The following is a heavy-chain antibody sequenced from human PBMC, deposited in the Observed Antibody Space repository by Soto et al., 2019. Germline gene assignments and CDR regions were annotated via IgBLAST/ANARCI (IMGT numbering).Heavy chain of an antibody. J-gene: IGHJ6*03. CDR2: IYYSGST. CDR3: ARHLTKAGWLTGDSRGPYYYYMDV. Sequence: QVQLQESGPGLVKPSETLSLTCTVSGGSISSYYWSWIRQPPGKGLEWIGYIYYSGSTNYNPSLKSRVTISVDTSKNQFSLKLSSVTAADTAVYYCARHLTKAGWLTGDSRGPYYYYMDVWGKGTTVTVSS. D-gene: IGHD7-27*01. CDR1: GGSISSYY. V-gene: IGHV4-59*08.